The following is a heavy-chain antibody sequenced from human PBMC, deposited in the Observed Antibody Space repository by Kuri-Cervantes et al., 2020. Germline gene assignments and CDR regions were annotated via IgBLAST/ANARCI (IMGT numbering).Heavy chain of an antibody. D-gene: IGHD6-13*01. CDR1: GGSFSGYY. J-gene: IGHJ4*02. V-gene: IGHV4-34*01. CDR2: INHSGST. Sequence: SETLSLTCAVYGGSFSGYYWSWIRQSPGKGLEWLGEINHSGSTNDNPSLKSRVTISIDTSKNQFSLNVSSVTAADTAVYYCARDHEQQGYFDYWGQGTLVTVSS. CDR3: ARDHEQQGYFDY.